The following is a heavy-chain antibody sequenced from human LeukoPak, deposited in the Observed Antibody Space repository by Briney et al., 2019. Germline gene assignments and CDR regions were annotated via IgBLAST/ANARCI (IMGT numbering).Heavy chain of an antibody. CDR1: GGSISGYY. CDR2: IHYSGST. J-gene: IGHJ3*02. V-gene: IGHV4-59*01. Sequence: SETLSLTCTVSGGSISGYYWSWIRQPPGKGLEWIGHIHYSGSTNYNPSLKSRVTISLDTSKNQFSLRLNSVTAADTAVYYCARGILTGPIYAFDIWGQGTMVTVSS. CDR3: ARGILTGPIYAFDI. D-gene: IGHD3-9*01.